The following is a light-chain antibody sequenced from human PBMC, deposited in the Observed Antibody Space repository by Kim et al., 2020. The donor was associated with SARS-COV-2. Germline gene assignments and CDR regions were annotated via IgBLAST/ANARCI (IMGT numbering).Light chain of an antibody. J-gene: IGKJ1*01. CDR2: KAS. V-gene: IGKV1-5*03. Sequence: DIQMTQSPSTLSASVGDRVTITCRASQSISSWLAWYQQKPWKAPKLLIYKASSLESGVPSRFSGSGSGTEFTLTISSLQPDDFATYYCQQYNSYSTTFGQGTKVDIK. CDR1: QSISSW. CDR3: QQYNSYSTT.